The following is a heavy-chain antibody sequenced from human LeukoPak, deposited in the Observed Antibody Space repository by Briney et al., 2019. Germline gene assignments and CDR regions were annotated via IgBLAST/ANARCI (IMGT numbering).Heavy chain of an antibody. CDR3: AAYCSSTSCYILSGMDV. Sequence: SVKVSCKASGGTFSSYAISWVRQAPGQGLEWMGGIIPIFGTANYAQKFQGRVTITADESTSTAYMELSSLRSEDTAVYYCAAYCSSTSCYILSGMDVWGQGTTVTVSS. V-gene: IGHV1-69*13. CDR2: IIPIFGTA. D-gene: IGHD2-2*02. J-gene: IGHJ6*02. CDR1: GGTFSSYA.